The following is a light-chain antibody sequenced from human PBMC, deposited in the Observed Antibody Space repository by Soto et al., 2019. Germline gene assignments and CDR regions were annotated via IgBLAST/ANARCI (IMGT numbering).Light chain of an antibody. V-gene: IGKV3-20*01. J-gene: IGKJ3*01. Sequence: EIVLTQSPGTLSLSPGERATLSCRASQSVNSNYLAWYQQKPGQPPRLLIYDTTTRATGIPDRFSGSGSGADFTLTISRLEPVDFAVFYCQQYGSSPFTFGPETKVH. CDR2: DTT. CDR3: QQYGSSPFT. CDR1: QSVNSNY.